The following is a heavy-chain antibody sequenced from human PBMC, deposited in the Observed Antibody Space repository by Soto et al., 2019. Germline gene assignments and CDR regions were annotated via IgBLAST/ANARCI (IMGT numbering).Heavy chain of an antibody. V-gene: IGHV4-59*01. CDR2: IYYSRST. D-gene: IGHD6-19*01. CDR3: ARTDYSSGWYFWFDY. Sequence: LETLSFTYTVSGGSISSYYWRWIRQPPGKGLEWIGYIYYSRSTNNNPSHKSRVTISVDTSKDQFALKLSSVTAADTAVYYCARTDYSSGWYFWFDYWGQGTLVTVSS. J-gene: IGHJ4*02. CDR1: GGSISSYY.